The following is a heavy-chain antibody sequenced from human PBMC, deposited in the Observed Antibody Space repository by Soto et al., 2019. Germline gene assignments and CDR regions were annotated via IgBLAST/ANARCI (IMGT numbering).Heavy chain of an antibody. V-gene: IGHV1-3*01. CDR1: GYTFTSYA. D-gene: IGHD2-21*02. J-gene: IGHJ4*02. CDR2: INAGNGNT. CDR3: ARKFQDLPRLSGDYVSKAFDY. Sequence: GASVKVSCKASGYTFTSYAMHWVRQAPGQRLEWMGWINAGNGNTKYSQKFQGRVTITRDTSASTAYMELSSLRSEDTAVYYCARKFQDLPRLSGDYVSKAFDYWGQGTLVTVSS.